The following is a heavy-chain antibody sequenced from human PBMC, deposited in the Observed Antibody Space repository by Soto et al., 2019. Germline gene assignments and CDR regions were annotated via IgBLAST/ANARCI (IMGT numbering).Heavy chain of an antibody. CDR1: GYTFTRSG. Sequence: QVQLVQSGAEVKKPGASVKVSCKASGYTFTRSGISWVRQAPGQGLEGRGWINGYNGNTNYTQKIQGRITMTTDTPTSTAYMALRILRSDDTAVYYCARMGDVPYYYSGMDVWGQGTTVIVSS. CDR3: ARMGDVPYYYSGMDV. V-gene: IGHV1-18*01. D-gene: IGHD3-16*01. CDR2: INGYNGNT. J-gene: IGHJ6*02.